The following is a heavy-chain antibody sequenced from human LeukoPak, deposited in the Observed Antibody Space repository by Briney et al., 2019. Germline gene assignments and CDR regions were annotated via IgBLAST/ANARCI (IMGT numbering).Heavy chain of an antibody. V-gene: IGHV4-34*01. CDR1: GGSFSGYY. Sequence: SETLSLTCAVYGGSFSGYYWSWIRQPPGKGLEWIGEINHSGSTNYNPSLKSRVTISVDTSKNQLSLKLSSVTAADTAVYYCARGKIAARRSYFDYWGQGTLVTVSS. CDR3: ARGKIAARRSYFDY. J-gene: IGHJ4*02. D-gene: IGHD6-6*01. CDR2: INHSGST.